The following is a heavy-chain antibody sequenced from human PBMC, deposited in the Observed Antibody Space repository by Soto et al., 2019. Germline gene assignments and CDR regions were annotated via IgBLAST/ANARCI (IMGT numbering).Heavy chain of an antibody. Sequence: PGGSLRLSCAASGFTFSSYAMSWVRQAPGKGLEWVSAISGSGGSTYYADSVKGRFTISRDNSKNTLYLQMNSLRAEDTAVYYCAKDRSLWLGDLFPVPEAFDIWGQGTMVTVSS. CDR2: ISGSGGST. CDR1: GFTFSSYA. CDR3: AKDRSLWLGDLFPVPEAFDI. J-gene: IGHJ3*02. V-gene: IGHV3-23*01. D-gene: IGHD3-10*01.